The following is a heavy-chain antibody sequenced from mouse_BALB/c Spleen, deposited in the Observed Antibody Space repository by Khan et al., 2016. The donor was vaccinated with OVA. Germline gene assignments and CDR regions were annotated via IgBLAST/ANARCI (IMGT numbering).Heavy chain of an antibody. CDR2: VSTGGSYT. J-gene: IGHJ3*01. CDR3: TRLAYYYDTEGFAY. CDR1: GFTFSTYG. Sequence: VQLKESGGDLVKPGGSLKLSCAASGFTFSTYGMSGVRQTPDKRLEWVATVSTGGSYTYYPDSVKGRFTISRDNAKNTLYLQMSGLKSEDTALFYCTRLAYYYDTEGFAYWGQGTLVTVSA. D-gene: IGHD1-1*01. V-gene: IGHV5-6*01.